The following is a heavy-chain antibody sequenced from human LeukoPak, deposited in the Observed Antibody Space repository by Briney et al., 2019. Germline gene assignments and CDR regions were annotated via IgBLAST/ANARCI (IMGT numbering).Heavy chain of an antibody. Sequence: PGGSLRLSCAASGFRFYDFAMHWVRHSPGKGLEWVSLVSADGAKSYYAESVRGRFTISRDNSKNSLYLQMNTLRSEDTAFYYCAKEIDTLGTNAFDIWGHGTLVTVSS. CDR3: AKEIDTLGTNAFDI. CDR1: GFRFYDFA. V-gene: IGHV3-43*02. D-gene: IGHD2-15*01. CDR2: VSADGAKS. J-gene: IGHJ3*02.